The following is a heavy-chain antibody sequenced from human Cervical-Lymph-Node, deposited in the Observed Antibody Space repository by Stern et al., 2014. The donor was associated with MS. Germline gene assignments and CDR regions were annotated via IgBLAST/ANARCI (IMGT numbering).Heavy chain of an antibody. V-gene: IGHV5-51*01. Sequence: EVQLVESGAEVKKPGESLKISCEASGYSFTSYWIGWVRQMPGKGLEWMGVIYPGDSDTKYSPSLEGRVTISVDKSINTAYLQWSSLKASATAIYYCVRSRGGAPGYFDYWGQGTLVTVSS. CDR3: VRSRGGAPGYFDY. D-gene: IGHD3-10*01. CDR2: IYPGDSDT. J-gene: IGHJ4*02. CDR1: GYSFTSYW.